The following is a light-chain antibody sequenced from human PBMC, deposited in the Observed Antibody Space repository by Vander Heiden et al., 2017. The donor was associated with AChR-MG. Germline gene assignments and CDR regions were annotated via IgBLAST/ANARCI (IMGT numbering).Light chain of an antibody. CDR2: DES. V-gene: IGKV3-15*01. Sequence: ELVMTQSPATLSVSPGEGATLSCRSSQSVRSNLAWCQQKPGQAPRLFIYDESTRATGIPARFSGSGSGTEFTLTISRLQSEDFGVYYCQQYNNWPWTFGQGTKVEIK. J-gene: IGKJ1*01. CDR3: QQYNNWPWT. CDR1: QSVRSN.